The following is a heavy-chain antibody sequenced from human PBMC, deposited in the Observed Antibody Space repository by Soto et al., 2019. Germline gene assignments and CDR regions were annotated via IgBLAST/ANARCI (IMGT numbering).Heavy chain of an antibody. V-gene: IGHV3-30-3*01. CDR2: ISYDGSNK. D-gene: IGHD3-10*01. CDR3: ARARGFPPYYYNGMDV. CDR1: GVTFGSYA. J-gene: IGHJ6*02. Sequence: GGSLRLSCAASGVTFGSYAMHWFRQAPGKGLEWVAVISYDGSNKYYADSVKGRFTISRDNSKNTLYLQMNSLRAEDTAVYYCARARGFPPYYYNGMDVWGQGTTVTVAS.